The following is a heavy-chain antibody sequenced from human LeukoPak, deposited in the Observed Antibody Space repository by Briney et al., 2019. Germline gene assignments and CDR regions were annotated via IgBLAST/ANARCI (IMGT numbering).Heavy chain of an antibody. CDR2: VYYSGTT. CDR3: ARGESSYCSGGCYFAS. J-gene: IGHJ5*01. D-gene: IGHD2-21*02. V-gene: IGHV4-39*07. CDR1: GGSISLSYYY. Sequence: SETLSLTCSVSGGSISLSYYYWGWIRQPPGKALEWIGSVYYSGTTSYNPSLKSRVTISLDMSKNHFSLRLSSVTAADTAMYYCARGESSYCSGGCYFASWGQGTLVTISS.